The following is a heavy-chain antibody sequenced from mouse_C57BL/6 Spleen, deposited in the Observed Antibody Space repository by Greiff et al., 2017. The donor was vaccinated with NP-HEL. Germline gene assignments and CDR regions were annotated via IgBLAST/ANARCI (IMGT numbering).Heavy chain of an antibody. Sequence: EVHLVESGGGLVKPGGSLKLSCAASGFTFSSYAMSWVRQTPEKRLEWVATISDGGSYTYYPDNVKGRFTISRDNAKNNLYLQMSHLKSEDTAMYYCARTGDYDEGSYYAMDYWGQGTSVTVSS. D-gene: IGHD2-4*01. J-gene: IGHJ4*01. CDR2: ISDGGSYT. CDR1: GFTFSSYA. V-gene: IGHV5-4*01. CDR3: ARTGDYDEGSYYAMDY.